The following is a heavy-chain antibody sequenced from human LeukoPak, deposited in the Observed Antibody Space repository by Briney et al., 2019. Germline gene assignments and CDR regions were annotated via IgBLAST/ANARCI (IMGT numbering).Heavy chain of an antibody. V-gene: IGHV3-23*01. CDR2: ISSSDGGT. J-gene: IGHJ4*02. D-gene: IGHD3-22*01. CDR3: ASRNYYDSSGYYYYYFDY. CDR1: GFTFSSYA. Sequence: GGSLRLSCAGSGFTFSSYAMAWVRQTPEKGLEWVAIISSSDGGTYYIDSVKGRFTISRDNSKNTLYLQMNSLRAEDTAVYYCASRNYYDSSGYYYYYFDYWGQGILVTVSS.